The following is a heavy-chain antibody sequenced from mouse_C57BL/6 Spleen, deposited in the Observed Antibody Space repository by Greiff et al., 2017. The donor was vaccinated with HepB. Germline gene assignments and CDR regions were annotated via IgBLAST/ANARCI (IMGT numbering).Heavy chain of an antibody. CDR2: ILPGSGST. CDR3: ARGGTTVITTRGRYYYDMDY. D-gene: IGHD2-12*01. Sequence: VQLQQSGAELMKPGASVKLSCKATGYTFTGYWIEWVKQRPGHGLEWIGEILPGSGSTNYNEKFKGKATFTADTSSNTAYMQLSSLTTEDSAIYYCARGGTTVITTRGRYYYDMDYWGKGTSVTVSS. CDR1: GYTFTGYW. J-gene: IGHJ4*01. V-gene: IGHV1-9*01.